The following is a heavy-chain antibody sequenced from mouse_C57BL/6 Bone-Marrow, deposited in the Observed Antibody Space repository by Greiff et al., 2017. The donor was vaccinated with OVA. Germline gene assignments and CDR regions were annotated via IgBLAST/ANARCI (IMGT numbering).Heavy chain of an antibody. Sequence: VQLKQSGPSLVRPSQTLSLTCTVTGFSINSDCYWIWIRQFPGNKLEYIGYTFYSGITYYNPSLESRTYITRDTSKNQFSLKLSSVTTEDTATYHCARASYYSYWYFDVWGTGTTVTVAS. V-gene: IGHV3-3*01. CDR3: ARASYYSYWYFDV. J-gene: IGHJ1*03. CDR1: GFSINSDCY. CDR2: TFYSGIT. D-gene: IGHD1-1*01.